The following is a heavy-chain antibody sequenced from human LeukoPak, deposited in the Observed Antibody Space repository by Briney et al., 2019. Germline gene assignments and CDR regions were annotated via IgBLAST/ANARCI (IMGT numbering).Heavy chain of an antibody. V-gene: IGHV3-74*01. CDR2: ISSDGNNT. Sequence: GGSLRLSCAVSGFTFSSGYMHWVRQPPGKGPVWVSRISSDGNNTIYADSVKGRFTISRDDARNTLYLQMNSLRDADTAVYYCGRYTGGGVYWGQGTLVTVSS. J-gene: IGHJ4*02. CDR1: GFTFSSGY. D-gene: IGHD2-2*02. CDR3: GRYTGGGVY.